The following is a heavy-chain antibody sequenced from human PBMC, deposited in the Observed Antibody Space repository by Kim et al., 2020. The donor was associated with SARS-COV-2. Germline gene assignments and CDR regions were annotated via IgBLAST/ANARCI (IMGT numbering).Heavy chain of an antibody. CDR2: IYYSGST. V-gene: IGHV4-31*03. Sequence: SETLSLTCTVSGGSISSGGYYWSWIRQHPGKGLEWIGYIYYSGSTYYNPSLKSRVTISVDTSKNQFSLKLSSVTAADTAVYYCARDTRTDCSSTSCYSGGMDVWGQGTTVTVSS. CDR3: ARDTRTDCSSTSCYSGGMDV. J-gene: IGHJ6*02. D-gene: IGHD2-2*01. CDR1: GGSISSGGYY.